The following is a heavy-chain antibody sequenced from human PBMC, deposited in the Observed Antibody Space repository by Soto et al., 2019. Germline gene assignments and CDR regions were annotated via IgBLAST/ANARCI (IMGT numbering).Heavy chain of an antibody. D-gene: IGHD3-3*01. CDR2: IDASDSYT. CDR1: GYSFTSYW. V-gene: IGHV5-10-1*01. CDR3: ERHHAWSGYYRGYYDYGMDV. Sequence: PGESLKISCKGSGYSFTSYWISWVRQMPGKGLGWMGRIDASDSYTNYTPSFQCHVTISADKSISTAYLQWSSLKASDTAMYYCERHHAWSGYYRGYYDYGMDVWGQGTTVTVSS. J-gene: IGHJ6*02.